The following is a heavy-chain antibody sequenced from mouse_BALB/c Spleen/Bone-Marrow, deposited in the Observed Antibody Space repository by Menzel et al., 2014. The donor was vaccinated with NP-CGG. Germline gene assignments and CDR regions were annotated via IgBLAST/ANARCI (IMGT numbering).Heavy chain of an antibody. Sequence: VMLVESGAELVRPGSSVKISCKASGYAFSSYWMNWVKQRPGQGLEWIGQIYPGDGDTNYNGKFKGKATLTADKSSSTAYMQXXXXXXXXXXXXXXXXXXXLXXXXXXGXGTLVTVSA. V-gene: IGHV1-80*01. J-gene: IGHJ3*01. CDR3: XXXXXLXXXXX. CDR2: IYPGDGDT. CDR1: GYAFSSYW.